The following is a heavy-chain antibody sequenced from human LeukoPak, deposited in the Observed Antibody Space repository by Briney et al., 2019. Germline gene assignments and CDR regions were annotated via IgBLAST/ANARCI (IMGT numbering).Heavy chain of an antibody. CDR3: ARVTYGSGTYGAFDY. CDR2: ISGSGDNT. V-gene: IGHV3-23*01. D-gene: IGHD3-10*01. Sequence: PGGSLRLSCAASGFTFSSHGMSWVRQAPGKGLEWVSTISGSGDNTYYADSVKGRFTISSDNSKNTLYLQMNSLRAEDTAVYYCARVTYGSGTYGAFDYWGQGTLVTVSS. J-gene: IGHJ4*02. CDR1: GFTFSSHG.